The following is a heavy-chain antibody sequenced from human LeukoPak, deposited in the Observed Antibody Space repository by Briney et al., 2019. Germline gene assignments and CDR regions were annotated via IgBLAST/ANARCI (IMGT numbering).Heavy chain of an antibody. Sequence: PGGSLRLPCAASGFTFSSYSMNWVRQAPGKGLEWVSSISSSSTSINYADSAKGRFTISRDNAKKSLYLQMSSLRAEDTAVYYCARVRVAVAEGMDVWGQGTTVTVSS. D-gene: IGHD6-19*01. CDR3: ARVRVAVAEGMDV. V-gene: IGHV3-21*01. J-gene: IGHJ6*02. CDR2: ISSSSTSI. CDR1: GFTFSSYS.